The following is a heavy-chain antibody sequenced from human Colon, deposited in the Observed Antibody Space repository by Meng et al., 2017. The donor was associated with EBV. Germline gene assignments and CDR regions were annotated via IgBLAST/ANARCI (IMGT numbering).Heavy chain of an antibody. J-gene: IGHJ4*02. Sequence: VPLVQSGVGVKQPGASVKVSCRPSGYTFTSYAINWVRPAPGQGPDWMGWIDPNTGNPTYDQGFTGRFVFSLDTSVSTAYLQINSLRADDTAVYYCARDSPLDGYSLLDYWGQGTLVPSPQ. D-gene: IGHD5-24*01. CDR3: ARDSPLDGYSLLDY. CDR2: IDPNTGNP. CDR1: GYTFTSYA. V-gene: IGHV7-4-1*02.